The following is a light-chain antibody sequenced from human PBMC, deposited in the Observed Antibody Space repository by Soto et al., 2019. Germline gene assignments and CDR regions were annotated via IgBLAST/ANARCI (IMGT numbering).Light chain of an antibody. J-gene: IGKJ5*01. CDR3: PQSGTSPEAT. CDR1: ESVSSSS. CDR2: GAS. V-gene: IGKV3-20*01. Sequence: EIVLTQSPGTLSLSPGERATLSCRASESVSSSSLAWYQQKPGQAPRLLMHGASSRATGIPDRFSGSGSGADFTLTISRVEPDDFAVYYCPQSGTSPEATFGQGKPLEIK.